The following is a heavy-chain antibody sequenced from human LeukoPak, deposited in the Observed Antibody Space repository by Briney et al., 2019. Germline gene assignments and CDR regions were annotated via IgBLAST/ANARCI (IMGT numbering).Heavy chain of an antibody. CDR1: GFTFSSYG. J-gene: IGHJ4*02. CDR3: AKGVTIFGVVIMGYFDY. CDR2: IRYDGSNK. V-gene: IGHV3-30*02. D-gene: IGHD3-3*01. Sequence: SGGSLRLSCAASGFTFSSYGMHWVRQAPGKGVEWVAFIRYDGSNKYYADSVKGRFTISRDNSKNTLYLQMNSLRTEDTAMYYCAKGVTIFGVVIMGYFDYWGQGTLVTVSS.